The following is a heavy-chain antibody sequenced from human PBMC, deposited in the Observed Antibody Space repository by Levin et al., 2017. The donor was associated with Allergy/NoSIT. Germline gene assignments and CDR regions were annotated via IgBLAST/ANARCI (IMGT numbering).Heavy chain of an antibody. Sequence: SVKVSCKASGGTFSSYAISWVRQAPGQGLEWMGGIIPIFGTANYAQKFQGRVTITADESTSTAYMELSSLRSEDTAVYYCARDQGRYFDWLHWFDPWGQGTLVTVSS. J-gene: IGHJ5*02. D-gene: IGHD3-9*01. V-gene: IGHV1-69*13. CDR1: GGTFSSYA. CDR2: IIPIFGTA. CDR3: ARDQGRYFDWLHWFDP.